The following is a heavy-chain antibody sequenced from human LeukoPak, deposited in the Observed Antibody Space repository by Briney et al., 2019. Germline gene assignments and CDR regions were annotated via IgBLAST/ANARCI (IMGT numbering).Heavy chain of an antibody. CDR2: IIPIFGTA. J-gene: IGHJ5*02. Sequence: SVKVSCKASGVTFSSYAISWVRQAPGQGLEWMGGIIPIFGTANYAQKFQGRVTITADESTSTAYMELSSLRSEDTAVYYCARGLWFGDDDNWFDPWGQGTLVTVSS. D-gene: IGHD3-10*01. CDR3: ARGLWFGDDDNWFDP. CDR1: GVTFSSYA. V-gene: IGHV1-69*01.